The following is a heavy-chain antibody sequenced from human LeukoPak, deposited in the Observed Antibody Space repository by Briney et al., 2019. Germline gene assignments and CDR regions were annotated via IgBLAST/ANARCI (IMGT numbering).Heavy chain of an antibody. CDR1: GYTFTSYY. CDR2: INPSGGST. Sequence: ASVKVSSTASGYTFTSYYMHWVRQAPGQGLEWMGIINPSGGSTSYAQKFQGRVTMTRDTSTSTVYMELSSLRSEDTAVYYCARVWSGYYSDYWGQGTLVTVSS. J-gene: IGHJ4*02. D-gene: IGHD3-3*01. V-gene: IGHV1-46*01. CDR3: ARVWSGYYSDY.